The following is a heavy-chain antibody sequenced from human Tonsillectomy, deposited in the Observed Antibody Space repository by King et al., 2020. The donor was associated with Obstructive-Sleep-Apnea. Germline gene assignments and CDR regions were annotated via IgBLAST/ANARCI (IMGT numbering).Heavy chain of an antibody. Sequence: VQLVESGGGVVLPARSLRLSCAASAFSFSNYAMHWVRQAPGKGLEWVALISYDGSDKYYADSVKGRFTISRDNSKNTLYLQMNSLRPEDTAVYYGTSGSWSCDWVYFDYWGQGTRVTVSS. CDR2: ISYDGSDK. CDR1: AFSFSNYA. V-gene: IGHV3-30*04. J-gene: IGHJ4*02. CDR3: TSGSWSCDWVYFDY. D-gene: IGHD2-21*02.